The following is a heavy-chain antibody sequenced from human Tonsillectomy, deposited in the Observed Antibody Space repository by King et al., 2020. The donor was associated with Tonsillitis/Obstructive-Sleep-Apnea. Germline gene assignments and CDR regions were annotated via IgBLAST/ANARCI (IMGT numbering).Heavy chain of an antibody. CDR2: ISSSSSYI. Sequence: VQLVESGGGLVKPGGSLRLSCAASGFTFSSYSMNWVRQAPGKGLEWVSSISSSSSYIYYADSVKGRFTISRDNAKNSLYLQMNSLRAEDTAVYYCARELGSGGSCYLWGQGTLVTVSS. CDR3: ARELGSGGSCYL. J-gene: IGHJ4*02. V-gene: IGHV3-21*01. D-gene: IGHD2-15*01. CDR1: GFTFSSYS.